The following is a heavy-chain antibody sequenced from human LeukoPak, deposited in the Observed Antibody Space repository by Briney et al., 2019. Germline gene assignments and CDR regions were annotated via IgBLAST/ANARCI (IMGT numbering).Heavy chain of an antibody. J-gene: IGHJ4*02. CDR2: IKRKTEGGTT. Sequence: KAGGSLRLSCAASGLNFINAWMSWVCQAPGKGLEWVGRIKRKTEGGTTDYAAPVKGRFIISRDDPENTLYLQMNSLKTEDTAVYYCTTDLYSHWGQGTLVTVSS. CDR3: TTDLYSH. D-gene: IGHD2-21*01. CDR1: GLNFINAW. V-gene: IGHV3-15*01.